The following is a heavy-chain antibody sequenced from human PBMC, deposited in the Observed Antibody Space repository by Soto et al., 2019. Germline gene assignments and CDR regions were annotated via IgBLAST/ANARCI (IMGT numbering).Heavy chain of an antibody. D-gene: IGHD5-18*01. Sequence: GASVKVSCKASGYTFTSYGISWVRQAPGQGLEWMGWISAYNGNTNYAQKLQGRVTMTTDTSTSTAYMELRSLRSDDTAVYYCARVEAPPAINWFDPWGQGTLVTVSS. V-gene: IGHV1-18*01. CDR3: ARVEAPPAINWFDP. CDR2: ISAYNGNT. CDR1: GYTFTSYG. J-gene: IGHJ5*02.